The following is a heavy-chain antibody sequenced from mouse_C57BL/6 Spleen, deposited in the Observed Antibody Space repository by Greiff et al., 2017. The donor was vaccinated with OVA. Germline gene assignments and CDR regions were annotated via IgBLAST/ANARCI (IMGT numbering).Heavy chain of an antibody. J-gene: IGHJ3*01. Sequence: EVKLMESGGGLVQPGGSLSLSCAASGFTFTDYYLSWVRQPPGKALEWLGFIRNKANGYTTEYSASVKGRFTISRDNSQSILYLQMNALRAEDSATYYCARAYDYGSSPWFAYWGQGTLVTVSA. CDR1: GFTFTDYY. CDR2: IRNKANGYTT. D-gene: IGHD1-1*01. V-gene: IGHV7-3*01. CDR3: ARAYDYGSSPWFAY.